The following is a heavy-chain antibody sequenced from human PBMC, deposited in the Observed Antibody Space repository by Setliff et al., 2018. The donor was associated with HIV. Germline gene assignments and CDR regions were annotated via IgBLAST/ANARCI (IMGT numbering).Heavy chain of an antibody. Sequence: PGGSLRLSCAASGFTFSSYAMHWVRQAPGKGLEWVAVIWYDGSNKYYADSVKGRFTISRDNSKNMLYLQMNSLRAEDTAVYFCARPTNIDTLYYGSQTFYMYYYGLDVWGQGTTVTVSS. D-gene: IGHD1-26*01. CDR2: IWYDGSNK. CDR1: GFTFSSYA. V-gene: IGHV3-33*01. CDR3: ARPTNIDTLYYGSQTFYMYYYGLDV. J-gene: IGHJ6*02.